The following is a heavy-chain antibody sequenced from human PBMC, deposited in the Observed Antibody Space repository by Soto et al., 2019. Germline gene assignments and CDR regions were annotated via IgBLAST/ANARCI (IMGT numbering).Heavy chain of an antibody. CDR2: IIPIFGTA. CDR3: ARVRGVVASHFDY. J-gene: IGHJ4*02. CDR1: GGSFSSYA. Sequence: SLKVSCKASGGSFSSYAISWVRQAPGQGLEWMGGIIPIFGTANYAQKFQGRVTITADESTSTAYMELSSLRSEDTAVYYCARVRGVVASHFDYWGQGTLVTVSS. V-gene: IGHV1-69*13. D-gene: IGHD3-22*01.